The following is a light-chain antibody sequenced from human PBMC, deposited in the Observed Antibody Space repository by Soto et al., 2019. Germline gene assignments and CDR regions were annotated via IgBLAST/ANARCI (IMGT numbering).Light chain of an antibody. Sequence: QSALTQPRSVSGSPGQSVTISCTGTSSDVGGYNYVSWYQQHPGKAPKLMIYDVSKRPSGVPDRFSGSKSGNTASLTISGLQAEDEADYFCSSYTSSGPWVFGGGTKLTVL. CDR2: DVS. J-gene: IGLJ3*02. CDR1: SSDVGGYNY. CDR3: SSYTSSGPWV. V-gene: IGLV2-11*01.